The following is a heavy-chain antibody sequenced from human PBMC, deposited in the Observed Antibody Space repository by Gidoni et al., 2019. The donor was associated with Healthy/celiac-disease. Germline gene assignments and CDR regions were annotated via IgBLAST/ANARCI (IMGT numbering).Heavy chain of an antibody. CDR3: ARSFGRSPLCFAY. J-gene: IGHJ4*02. Sequence: VTLKESGLVLVKHTATLKLTCTVPGFPLSHARMGVSWIRQPPGKALAWLAHIFSNDEKSYSTPLKSRLTISKDTSKSQLVLTMTNMDPVDTATYYCARSFGRSPLCFAYWGQGTLVTVSS. V-gene: IGHV2-26*01. CDR2: IFSNDEK. CDR1: GFPLSHARMG. D-gene: IGHD2-15*01.